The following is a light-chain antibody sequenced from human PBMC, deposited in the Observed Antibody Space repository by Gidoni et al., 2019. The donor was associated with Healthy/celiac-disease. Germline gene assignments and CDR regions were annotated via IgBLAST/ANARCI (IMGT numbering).Light chain of an antibody. V-gene: IGLV2-14*01. J-gene: IGLJ1*01. CDR1: SSDVGGYNY. Sequence: QSALTQPASGSGSPGQSITISCTGTSSDVGGYNYVSWYQQHPGKAPKLMIYEVSNRPSGVSNRFSGSKSGNTASLTISGLQAEDEADYYCSSYTRSSTPYVFGTGTKVTVL. CDR2: EVS. CDR3: SSYTRSSTPYV.